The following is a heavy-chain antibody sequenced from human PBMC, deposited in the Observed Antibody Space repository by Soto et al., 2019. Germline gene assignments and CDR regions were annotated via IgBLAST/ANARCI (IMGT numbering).Heavy chain of an antibody. CDR1: GFTFSSDA. Sequence: EVQLVESGGGLAQPGGSLRLSCAASGFTFSSDAMDWVRQAPGKGLEYVSGISSNGIGKYYASSVKGRFTISRDNSRDTVYLQMDSLRPEDIAVYYCARRARADYYYMDVWGKGTTVTVS. V-gene: IGHV3-64*01. J-gene: IGHJ6*03. CDR3: ARRARADYYYMDV. D-gene: IGHD6-6*01. CDR2: ISSNGIGK.